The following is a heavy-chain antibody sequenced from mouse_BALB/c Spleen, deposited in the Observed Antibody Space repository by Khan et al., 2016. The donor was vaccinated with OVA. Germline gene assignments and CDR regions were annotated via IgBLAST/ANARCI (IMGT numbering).Heavy chain of an antibody. V-gene: IGHV3-2*02. J-gene: IGHJ2*01. CDR1: GYSITSDYA. CDR3: ARWGNSYFGY. Sequence: DVQLQESGPGLVKPSQSLSLTCTVTGYSITSDYAWNWIRQFPGNKLEWMGYISYSGSTSYNPSLKSRISITRDTSKNQFFLQLNSVTTEDTATYYCARWGNSYFGYWGQGTTLTVSS. CDR2: ISYSGST.